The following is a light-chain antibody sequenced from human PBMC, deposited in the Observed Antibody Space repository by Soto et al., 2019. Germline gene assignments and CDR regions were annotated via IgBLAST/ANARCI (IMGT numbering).Light chain of an antibody. V-gene: IGKV1-5*03. CDR3: QHYNSYPWT. CDR1: QSISSW. Sequence: DIQMTQSRSTLSASVGDRVTITCRASQSISSWLAWYQQKPGKAPKLLIYNASSLESGVPSRFSGSGSGTEFTLTISSLQPDDFATFYCQHYNSYPWTFGQGTKVEIK. CDR2: NAS. J-gene: IGKJ1*01.